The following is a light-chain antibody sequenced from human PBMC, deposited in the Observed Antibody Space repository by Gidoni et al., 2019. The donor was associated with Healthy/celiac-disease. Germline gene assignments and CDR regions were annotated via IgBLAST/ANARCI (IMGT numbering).Light chain of an antibody. CDR2: EVS. CDR3: SSYTSSSVV. Sequence: QSALTQPASVSGSPGQPLTISCTGPSSAVGGYNYVSWYQQHPGKAPKLMIYEVSNRPSGVPDRFSGSKSGNTASLTISGLQAEDEADYYCSSYTSSSVVFGGGTKLTVL. J-gene: IGLJ2*01. V-gene: IGLV2-14*01. CDR1: SSAVGGYNY.